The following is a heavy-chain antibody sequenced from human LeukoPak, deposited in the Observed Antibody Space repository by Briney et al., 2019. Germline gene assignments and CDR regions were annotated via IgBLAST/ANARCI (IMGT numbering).Heavy chain of an antibody. CDR2: INNGGSRA. V-gene: IGHV3-74*01. CDR1: GYTFNNYW. J-gene: IGHJ6*01. Sequence: GGSLRLSCAASGYTFNNYWIHGARHLRGKGRVWVTRINNGGSRASYVDSVKGRFTHSRDNAKNTLFLQMNSLRAEDTAVYDCARRGTGNGMDVWGEGTTVIVSS. D-gene: IGHD1-1*01. CDR3: ARRGTGNGMDV.